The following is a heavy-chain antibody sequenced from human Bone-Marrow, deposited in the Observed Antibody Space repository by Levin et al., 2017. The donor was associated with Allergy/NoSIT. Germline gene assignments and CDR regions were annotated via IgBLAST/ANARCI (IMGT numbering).Heavy chain of an antibody. J-gene: IGHJ3*01. D-gene: IGHD1-7*01. V-gene: IGHV3-20*04. CDR1: QFIFDDHG. CDR3: ARVGNYAVVADAFDL. Sequence: GESLKISCAASQFIFDDHGMSWVRQAPGKGLEWVSGITWNSGTTGYADSVKVRFTISRDNAKNTLYLQMNSLRVEDTALYYCARVGNYAVVADAFDLWGQGTMVTVSS. CDR2: ITWNSGTT.